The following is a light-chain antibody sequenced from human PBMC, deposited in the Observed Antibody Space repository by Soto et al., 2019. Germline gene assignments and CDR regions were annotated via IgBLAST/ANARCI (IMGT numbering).Light chain of an antibody. V-gene: IGLV2-8*01. CDR3: SSYAGSDNMI. CDR1: SSDVGGYEH. CDR2: DVS. J-gene: IGLJ2*01. Sequence: QSALTQPPSASGSPGQSVTLSCTGSSSDVGGYEHVSWYQQHPGRVPKPLIYDVSKRLSGVPDRFSGSKSGNTASLTVSGLQAEDEADYYCSSYAGSDNMIFGGGTKPTVL.